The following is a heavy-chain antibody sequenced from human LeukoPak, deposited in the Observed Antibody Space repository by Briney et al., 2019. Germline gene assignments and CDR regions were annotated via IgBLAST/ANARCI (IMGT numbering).Heavy chain of an antibody. Sequence: KPSETLSLTCTVSGGSISSSNYYWGWIRQPPGKGLEWIGSIYYSGNTYYNPSLKSRVTISVDTSKNQFSLKLTSVTAADTAVYYCAHFKGGSFDFWGQGTMVTVSS. D-gene: IGHD1-26*01. CDR3: AHFKGGSFDF. V-gene: IGHV4-39*01. J-gene: IGHJ3*01. CDR1: GGSISSSNYY. CDR2: IYYSGNT.